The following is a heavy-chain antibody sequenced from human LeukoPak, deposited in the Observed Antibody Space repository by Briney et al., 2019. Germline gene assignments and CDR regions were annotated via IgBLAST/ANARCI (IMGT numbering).Heavy chain of an antibody. Sequence: GESLKISCKASGYSFPDYWIGWVRQSPRKGPEWMGIIYPGDSDTRYSPSFQGQVTISADKSISTAYLQWSSLKASDIAMYYCARADQLRWFGDPRRPYYYGMDVWGQGTTVTVSS. CDR2: IYPGDSDT. CDR3: ARADQLRWFGDPRRPYYYGMDV. V-gene: IGHV5-51*01. J-gene: IGHJ6*02. D-gene: IGHD3-10*01. CDR1: GYSFPDYW.